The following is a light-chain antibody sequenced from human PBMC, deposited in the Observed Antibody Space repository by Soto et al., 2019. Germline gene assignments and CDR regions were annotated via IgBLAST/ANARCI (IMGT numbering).Light chain of an antibody. V-gene: IGLV1-44*01. CDR2: NDN. Sequence: QSVLTPPPSTSGTPGQRVPISCSGSSSNIGSKTLNWFRQVPGTAPKLLIYNDNQRPSAVPDRFSGSKSGTSASLAISGLQSEDEADYYCATWDVSLNGRVFGGGTKLTV. CDR1: SSNIGSKT. J-gene: IGLJ3*02. CDR3: ATWDVSLNGRV.